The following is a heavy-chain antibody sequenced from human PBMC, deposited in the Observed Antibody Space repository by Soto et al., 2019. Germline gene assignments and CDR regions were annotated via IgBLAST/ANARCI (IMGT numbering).Heavy chain of an antibody. CDR1: GGSISSYY. D-gene: IGHD5-12*01. Sequence: QVQLQESGPGLVKPSETLSLTCTVSGGSISSYYWSWIRQPPGKGLEWIGCIDYSGSSNYNPSLKSRVTISVDTSKTQFTLKLSSVTAADTAVYYCARWLRPYYFDFWGQGTLVTVSS. CDR2: IDYSGSS. V-gene: IGHV4-59*01. CDR3: ARWLRPYYFDF. J-gene: IGHJ4*02.